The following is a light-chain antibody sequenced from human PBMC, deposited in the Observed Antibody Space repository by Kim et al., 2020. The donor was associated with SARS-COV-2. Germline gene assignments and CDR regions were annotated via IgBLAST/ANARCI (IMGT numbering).Light chain of an antibody. J-gene: IGLJ2*01. Sequence: SVSPGQTASITCSGDKLGDKHACWYQQKPGQSPVLVIYQDSKRPSGIPERFSGSNSGNTATLTISGTQAMDEADYYCQAWDSSYVVVGGGTKVTVL. CDR1: KLGDKH. CDR2: QDS. CDR3: QAWDSSYVV. V-gene: IGLV3-1*01.